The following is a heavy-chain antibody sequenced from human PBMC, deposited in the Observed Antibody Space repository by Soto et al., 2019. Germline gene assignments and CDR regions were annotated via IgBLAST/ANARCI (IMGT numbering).Heavy chain of an antibody. V-gene: IGHV3-30*18. Sequence: PGGSLRLSCAASGFTFRNFVMPWVRQAPGKGLEWVAVISYAGNNIYYADSVKGRFSISRDNSENTVDLQMNGLRAEDTAVYYCVKDTPARRQVSGYDYWGQGVQVTVSS. CDR2: ISYAGNNI. CDR1: GFTFRNFV. CDR3: VKDTPARRQVSGYDY. J-gene: IGHJ4*02. D-gene: IGHD2-15*01.